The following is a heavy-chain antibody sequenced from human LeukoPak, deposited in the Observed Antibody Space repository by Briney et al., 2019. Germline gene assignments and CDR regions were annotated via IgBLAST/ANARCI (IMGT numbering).Heavy chain of an antibody. J-gene: IGHJ4*02. CDR1: GFTFSSYS. Sequence: GGSLRLSCAASGFTFSSYSMNWVRQAPGKGLEWVSSISSSSSYIYYTDSVKGRFTISRDNAKNSLYLQMNSLRAEDTAVYYCARGSLLTGAIDYWGQGTLVTVSS. V-gene: IGHV3-21*01. CDR2: ISSSSSYI. D-gene: IGHD1-20*01. CDR3: ARGSLLTGAIDY.